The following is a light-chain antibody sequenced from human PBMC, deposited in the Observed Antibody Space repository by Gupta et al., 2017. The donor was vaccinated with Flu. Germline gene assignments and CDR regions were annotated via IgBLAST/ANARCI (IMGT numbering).Light chain of an antibody. V-gene: IGLV2-18*02. CDR1: SSDVGNYNR. Sequence: QPALTHPSSVSGSPGQSVTITCTGTSSDVGNYNRVSWYQQPPDTAPKLMIYEVSNRPSGVPDRFSGSKSGNTASLTISGLQAEDEADYYCTSYTSSYTYVFGTGTKVTVL. CDR2: EVS. CDR3: TSYTSSYTYV. J-gene: IGLJ1*01.